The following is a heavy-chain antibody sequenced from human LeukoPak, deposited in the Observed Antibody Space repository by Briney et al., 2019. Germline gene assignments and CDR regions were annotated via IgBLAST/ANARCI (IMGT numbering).Heavy chain of an antibody. CDR2: ISHDGSNR. V-gene: IGHV3-30*04. D-gene: IGHD3-10*01. J-gene: IGHJ4*02. CDR3: ASGYTYYYGSGSYH. Sequence: GGSLRLSCAASGITFNSYAMHWVRQAPGKGLEGVAVISHDGSNRYYGDSVKGRFTISRDNSKNTLFLQMDSLRAEDTAAYYCASGYTYYYGSGSYHWGQGTLVTVSS. CDR1: GITFNSYA.